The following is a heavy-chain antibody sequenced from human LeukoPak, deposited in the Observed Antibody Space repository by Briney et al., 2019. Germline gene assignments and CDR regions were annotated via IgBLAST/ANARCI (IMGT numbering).Heavy chain of an antibody. CDR1: GFTFSSYA. D-gene: IGHD6-13*01. V-gene: IGHV3-23*01. J-gene: IGHJ6*03. CDR2: ISGSGGST. CDR3: AKAASSRTTYYYYYMDV. Sequence: PGGSLRLSCAASGFTFSSYAMSWVRQAPGKGLEWVSAISGSGGSTYYADSVKGRFTISRDNSKNTLYLQMNSLRAEDTAVYYCAKAASSRTTYYYYYMDVWGKGTTVTVSS.